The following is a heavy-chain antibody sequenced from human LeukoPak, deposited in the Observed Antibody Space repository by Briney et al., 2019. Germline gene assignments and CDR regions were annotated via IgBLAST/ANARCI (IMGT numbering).Heavy chain of an antibody. V-gene: IGHV4-39*01. CDR1: GGSIRGSSYY. Sequence: SETLSLTCTVSGGSIRGSSYYWGWIRQPPGKGLEWIGSIYFTGSTYYHPPLKSRVTISVDTSKNQFSLKLRSVTAADTALYYCARQNIVVVTANHFDYWGQGTLVTVSS. CDR3: ARQNIVVVTANHFDY. CDR2: IYFTGST. J-gene: IGHJ4*02. D-gene: IGHD2-21*02.